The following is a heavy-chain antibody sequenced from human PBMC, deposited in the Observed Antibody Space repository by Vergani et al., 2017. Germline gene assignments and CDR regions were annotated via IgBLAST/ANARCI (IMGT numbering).Heavy chain of an antibody. D-gene: IGHD1-1*01. CDR3: AKNLWGNDGLEPVDY. Sequence: QVQLVESGGGVVQPGRSLRLSCAASGFTFSSYGMPWVRQAPGKGLEWVAVIWYDGSNKYYADSVKGRFTISRDNSKNTQYLPMNSLRAEDTAVYYCAKNLWGNDGLEPVDYWGQGTLVTVSS. V-gene: IGHV3-33*06. CDR2: IWYDGSNK. J-gene: IGHJ4*02. CDR1: GFTFSSYG.